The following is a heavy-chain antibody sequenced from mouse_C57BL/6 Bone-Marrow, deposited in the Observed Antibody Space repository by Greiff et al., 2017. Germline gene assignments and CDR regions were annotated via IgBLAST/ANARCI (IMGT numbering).Heavy chain of an antibody. V-gene: IGHV1-64*01. Sequence: VQLQQPGAELVKPGASVKLSCKASGYTFTSYWMHWVKQRPGQGLEWIGMIHPNSGSTNYNEKFKSKATLTVDKSSSTAYMQLSSLTSEDSAVYYCARWRWHVVYDYRYLDVWGTGTTVTVSS. D-gene: IGHD2-3*01. CDR2: IHPNSGST. CDR1: GYTFTSYW. CDR3: ARWRWHVVYDYRYLDV. J-gene: IGHJ1*03.